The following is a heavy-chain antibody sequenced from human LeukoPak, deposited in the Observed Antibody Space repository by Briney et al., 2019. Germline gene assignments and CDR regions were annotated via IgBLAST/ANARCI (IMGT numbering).Heavy chain of an antibody. D-gene: IGHD3/OR15-3a*01. CDR2: ISSSGSTI. CDR3: ARDPFGPGGW. CDR1: GFNFSNYA. V-gene: IGHV3-48*03. J-gene: IGHJ4*02. Sequence: QSGGSLRLSCAASGFNFSNYAMNWVRQAPGKGLEWVSYISSSGSTIYYADSVKGRFTISRDNAKNSLYLQMNSLRAEDTAVYYCARDPFGPGGWWGQGTLVTVSS.